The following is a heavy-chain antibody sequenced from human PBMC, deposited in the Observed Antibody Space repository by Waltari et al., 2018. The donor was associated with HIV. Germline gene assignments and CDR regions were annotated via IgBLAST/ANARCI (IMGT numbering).Heavy chain of an antibody. CDR2: IKTKGDGGAT. CDR1: GFTLNSVW. J-gene: IGHJ4*02. V-gene: IGHV3-15*01. CDR3: TSEEDYGSGSHFDY. Sequence: VESGGDLLKPGGCLRLSCAASGFTLNSVWMSWVRQAPGKGLEWVGRIKTKGDGGATDYAAAVKGRFTISRDDSKNTVYLQMNSLKIEDTAVYYCTSEEDYGSGSHFDYWGQGTLVTVSS. D-gene: IGHD3-10*01.